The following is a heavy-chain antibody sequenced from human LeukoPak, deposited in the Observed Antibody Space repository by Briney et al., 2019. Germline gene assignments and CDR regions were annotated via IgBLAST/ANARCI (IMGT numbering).Heavy chain of an antibody. V-gene: IGHV4-34*01. J-gene: IGHJ4*02. D-gene: IGHD6-19*01. CDR2: INHSGST. Sequence: SETLSLACAVYGGSFSGYYWSWIRQPPGKGLEWIGEINHSGSTNYNPSLKSRVTISVDTSKNQFSLKLSSVTAADTAVYYCARDLYSSGWGYFDYWGQGTLVTVSS. CDR1: GGSFSGYY. CDR3: ARDLYSSGWGYFDY.